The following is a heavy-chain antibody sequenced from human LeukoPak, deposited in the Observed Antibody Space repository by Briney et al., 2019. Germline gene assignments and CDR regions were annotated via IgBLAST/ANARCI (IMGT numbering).Heavy chain of an antibody. Sequence: SETLSLTCAVSGGSISSGGYYWSWIRQPPGKGLEWIGYIYHSGSTYYNPSLKSRVTISVDRSKNQFSLKLSSVTAADTAVYYCARAQEVYGSGSYYKTGYFDYWGQGTLVTVSS. J-gene: IGHJ4*02. CDR1: GGSISSGGYY. D-gene: IGHD3-10*01. V-gene: IGHV4-30-2*01. CDR2: IYHSGST. CDR3: ARAQEVYGSGSYYKTGYFDY.